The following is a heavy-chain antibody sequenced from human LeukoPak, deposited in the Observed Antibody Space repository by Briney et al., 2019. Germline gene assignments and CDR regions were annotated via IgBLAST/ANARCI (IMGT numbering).Heavy chain of an antibody. Sequence: PSETLSLTCTVSGGSISSYYWSWIRQPPGKGLEWIGYIYYSGSTNYNPSLKSRVTISVDTSKNQFSLKLSSVTAADTAVYYCAIYDSSGYSFDYWGQGTLVTVSS. CDR2: IYYSGST. CDR3: AIYDSSGYSFDY. J-gene: IGHJ4*02. V-gene: IGHV4-59*12. CDR1: GGSISSYY. D-gene: IGHD3-22*01.